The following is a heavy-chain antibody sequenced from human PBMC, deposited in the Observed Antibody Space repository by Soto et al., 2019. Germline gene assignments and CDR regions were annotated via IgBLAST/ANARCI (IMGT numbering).Heavy chain of an antibody. CDR3: ARVESGYYGSGSYYKYGMDV. D-gene: IGHD3-10*01. CDR1: GGSISSYY. V-gene: IGHV4-59*01. Sequence: SETLSLTCTVSGGSISSYYWSWIRQPPGKGLEWIGYIYYSGSTNYNPSLKSRVTISVDTSKNQFSLKLSSVTAADTAVYYCARVESGYYGSGSYYKYGMDVWGQGTTVTVSS. CDR2: IYYSGST. J-gene: IGHJ6*02.